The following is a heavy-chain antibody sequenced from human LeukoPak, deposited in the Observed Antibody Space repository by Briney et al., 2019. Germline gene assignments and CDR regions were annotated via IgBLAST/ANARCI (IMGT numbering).Heavy chain of an antibody. Sequence: GGSLRLSCAASGFTFSNYAMSWVRQAPGKGLESVSAISPNAHSTYYLNSVKGRFTISRDDSKRTLYLQMGSLRVEDMAVYYCAREVDGGVDPWGQGTLVTVSS. CDR1: GFTFSNYA. CDR2: ISPNAHST. CDR3: AREVDGGVDP. V-gene: IGHV3-64*01. D-gene: IGHD3-16*01. J-gene: IGHJ5*02.